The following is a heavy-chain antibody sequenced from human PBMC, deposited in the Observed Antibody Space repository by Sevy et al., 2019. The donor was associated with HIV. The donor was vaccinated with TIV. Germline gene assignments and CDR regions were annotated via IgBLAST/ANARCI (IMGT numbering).Heavy chain of an antibody. V-gene: IGHV3-66*02. Sequence: GGSLRLSCAISGFIVNDKYIIWVRQAPGKGLEWVSVIFSSGSTYYADSAKGRFTISRDNSKNTVYLQMNSVRAEDTAVYYCVSLFLSYRSGWSYFDYWGQGTLATVSS. CDR2: IFSSGST. CDR1: GFIVNDKY. CDR3: VSLFLSYRSGWSYFDY. J-gene: IGHJ4*02. D-gene: IGHD6-19*01.